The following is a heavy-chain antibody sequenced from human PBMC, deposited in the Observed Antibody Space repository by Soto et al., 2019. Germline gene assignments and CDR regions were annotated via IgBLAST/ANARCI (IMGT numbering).Heavy chain of an antibody. CDR3: ARASLVVPAAGDDYSEPPPAPYYYMDV. Sequence: PSETLSLTCPVSGGSISSSSYYWGWIRQPPGKGLEGNGRNYYGGSTYYTPSLKSRVTISVDTSKNQFSLKLSSVTAADTAVYYCARASLVVPAAGDDYSEPPPAPYYYMDVWGKGTTVTVSS. CDR1: GGSISSSSYY. V-gene: IGHV4-39*01. J-gene: IGHJ6*03. CDR2: NYYGGST. D-gene: IGHD2-2*01.